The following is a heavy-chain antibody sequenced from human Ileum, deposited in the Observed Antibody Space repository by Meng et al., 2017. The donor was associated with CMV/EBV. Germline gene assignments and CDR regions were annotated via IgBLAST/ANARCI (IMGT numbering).Heavy chain of an antibody. CDR3: ARVGRYSSSFHYFDY. D-gene: IGHD6-6*01. CDR1: GGSFNTYA. CDR2: IVPVFGTE. V-gene: IGHV1-69*12. J-gene: IGHJ4*02. Sequence: VQRGQSWGKVKKPGSSVKVSCNASGGSFNTYAISWIRQAPGQGLEWIGGIVPVFGTEKYAQKFHGRVTISADESTSTAYMELSSLTSEDTALYYCARVGRYSSSFHYFDYWGQGTLVTVSS.